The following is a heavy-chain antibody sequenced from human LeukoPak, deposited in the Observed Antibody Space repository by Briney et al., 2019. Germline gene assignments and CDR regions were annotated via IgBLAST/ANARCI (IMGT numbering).Heavy chain of an antibody. CDR1: GGSFSSHY. J-gene: IGHJ6*03. D-gene: IGHD6-19*01. V-gene: IGHV4-34*01. CDR3: ARGLRQGSAWSWGPKEKSYQYMDV. Sequence: SETLSLTCGVSGGSFSSHYWTWIRQPPGKGLEWIGEINPRGNTNYNPSLESRVTVSADPSRNQLSLRLTSVTAADSAVYFCARGLRQGSAWSWGPKEKSYQYMDVWGTGTTVIVSS. CDR2: INPRGNT.